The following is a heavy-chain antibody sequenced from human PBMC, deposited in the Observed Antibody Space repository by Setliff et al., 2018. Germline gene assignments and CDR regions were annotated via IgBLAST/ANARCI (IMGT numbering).Heavy chain of an antibody. V-gene: IGHV3-23*01. Sequence: LRLSCAASGFTFRSYAMSWVRQAPGKGLEWVSAISGSGGSTYYADSVKGRFTISRDNAKNSLYLQMNSLRAEDTAVYYCARRAVAVLGNFDYWGQGTLVTVSS. CDR1: GFTFRSYA. CDR2: ISGSGGST. D-gene: IGHD6-19*01. CDR3: ARRAVAVLGNFDY. J-gene: IGHJ4*02.